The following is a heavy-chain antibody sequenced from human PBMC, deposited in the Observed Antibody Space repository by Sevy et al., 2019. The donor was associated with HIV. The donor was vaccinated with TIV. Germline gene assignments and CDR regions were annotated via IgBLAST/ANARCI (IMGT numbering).Heavy chain of an antibody. CDR3: ALERLSSDVAEYFQN. D-gene: IGHD1-1*01. CDR2: ISFDATNK. CDR1: GFTFSSRA. V-gene: IGHV3-30-3*01. J-gene: IGHJ1*01. Sequence: GGSLRLSCAASGFTFSSRAMHWVRQAPGKGLEWVATISFDATNKHYPDSVKGRFTISRDNFQNSLFLQMDSLRPEDTAVYYCALERLSSDVAEYFQNWGQGTLVTVSS.